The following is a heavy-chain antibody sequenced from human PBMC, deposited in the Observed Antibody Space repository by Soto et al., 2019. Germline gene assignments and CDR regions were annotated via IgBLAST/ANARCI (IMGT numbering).Heavy chain of an antibody. Sequence: SETLSLTCTVSGGSISSYYWSWIRQPPGKGLEWIGYIYYSGSTNYNPSLKSRVTISVDTSKNQFSLKLSSVTAADTAVYYCARAFRGVITKRPGSYYYYMDVWGKGTTVTVSS. V-gene: IGHV4-59*01. J-gene: IGHJ6*03. CDR3: ARAFRGVITKRPGSYYYYMDV. D-gene: IGHD3-10*01. CDR1: GGSISSYY. CDR2: IYYSGST.